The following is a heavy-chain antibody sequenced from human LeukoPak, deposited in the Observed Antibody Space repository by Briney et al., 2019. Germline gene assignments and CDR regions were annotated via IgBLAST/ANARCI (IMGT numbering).Heavy chain of an antibody. Sequence: GASVKVSCKASGYTFASYYMHWVRQAPGQGLEWMGIINPSGGSTSYAQKFQGRVTMTRDTSTSTVYMELSSLRSEDTAVYYCARGCRGPGVKWELRPPVYWGQGTLVTVSS. J-gene: IGHJ4*02. V-gene: IGHV1-46*01. CDR3: ARGCRGPGVKWELRPPVY. CDR2: INPSGGST. D-gene: IGHD1-26*01. CDR1: GYTFASYY.